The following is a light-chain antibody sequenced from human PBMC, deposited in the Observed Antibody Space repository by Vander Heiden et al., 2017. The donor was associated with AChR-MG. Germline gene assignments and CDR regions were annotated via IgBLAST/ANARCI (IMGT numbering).Light chain of an antibody. CDR1: TSDFGSYNL. CDR2: EGT. Sequence: QSALTQPAPVSGSPGLSITISCTGTTSDFGSYNLVSWYRQHPGKAPKVMIYEGTKRPSGVSNRFSGAKSGNTASLTISGLQAEDEADYYCCSYAGSSTFVFGGGTKLTVL. V-gene: IGLV2-23*03. J-gene: IGLJ2*01. CDR3: CSYAGSSTFV.